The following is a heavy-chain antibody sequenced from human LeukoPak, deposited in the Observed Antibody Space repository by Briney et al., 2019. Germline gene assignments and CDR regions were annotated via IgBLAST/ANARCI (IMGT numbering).Heavy chain of an antibody. V-gene: IGHV3-30-3*01. Sequence: GGSLRLSCAASGFTFSSYAMHWVRQAPGKGLEWVAVISYDGSNKYYADSVKGRFTISRDNDKNTLYLQMNSLRAEDTAVYYCAKDQSVRLGHNYGPEYWGQGTLVTVSS. J-gene: IGHJ4*02. CDR3: AKDQSVRLGHNYGPEY. D-gene: IGHD5-18*01. CDR2: ISYDGSNK. CDR1: GFTFSSYA.